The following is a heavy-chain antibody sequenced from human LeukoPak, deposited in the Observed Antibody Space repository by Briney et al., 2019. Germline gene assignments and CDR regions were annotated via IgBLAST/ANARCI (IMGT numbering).Heavy chain of an antibody. CDR2: IYYSGST. V-gene: IGHV4-59*01. D-gene: IGHD2-15*01. Sequence: SETLSLTCTVSGCSISSYYWSWIRQPPGKGLEWIGYIYYSGSTNYNPSLKSRVTISVDTSKNQFSLKLSSVTAADTAVYYCAGVIPATVYYYYGMDVWGQGTTVTVS. CDR1: GCSISSYY. CDR3: AGVIPATVYYYYGMDV. J-gene: IGHJ6*02.